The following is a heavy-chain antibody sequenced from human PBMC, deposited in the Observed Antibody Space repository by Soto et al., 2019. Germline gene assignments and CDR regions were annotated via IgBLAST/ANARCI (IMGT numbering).Heavy chain of an antibody. J-gene: IGHJ5*02. CDR1: GFSFSSYS. CDR2: ISSSTSYI. CDR3: ARGYTGYCSGGTCYWFDP. D-gene: IGHD2-15*01. Sequence: EVQLVESGGGLVKPGGSLRLSCAASGFSFSSYSMNWVRQAPGKGLEWVSSISSSTSYINYADSVKGRFTISRDNAKKSLNLHMNSLRAEDTAVYYCARGYTGYCSGGTCYWFDPWGQGTLVTVSS. V-gene: IGHV3-21*01.